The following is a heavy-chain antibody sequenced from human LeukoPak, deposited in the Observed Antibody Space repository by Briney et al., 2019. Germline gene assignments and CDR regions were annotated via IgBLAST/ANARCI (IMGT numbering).Heavy chain of an antibody. D-gene: IGHD3-10*01. CDR1: GFTFANHA. CDR3: AKAIYASGSYYTSIDY. Sequence: GGSLRLSCAASGFTFANHAMNWVRQAPGKGLEWVSAISGSGESTIYADSVKGRITISRDNSKSTLYLQMNSLRAEDTAVYYCAKAIYASGSYYTSIDYWGQGTLVTVSS. J-gene: IGHJ4*02. V-gene: IGHV3-23*01. CDR2: ISGSGEST.